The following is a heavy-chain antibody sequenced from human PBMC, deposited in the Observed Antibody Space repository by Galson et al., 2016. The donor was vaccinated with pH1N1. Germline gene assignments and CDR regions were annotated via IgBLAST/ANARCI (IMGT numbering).Heavy chain of an antibody. CDR1: GLTFRNVW. V-gene: IGHV3-15*01. J-gene: IGHJ4*02. CDR3: TTEGQRYGAF. D-gene: IGHD3-10*01. CDR2: VKSEANGGTT. Sequence: SLRLSCAASGLTFRNVWMSWVRQAPGKGLEWVGRVKSEANGGTTDYAAPARGRFIISRNDSESTVFLQINRLQIEDTAVYLCTTEGQRYGAFWGQGTLVAVSS.